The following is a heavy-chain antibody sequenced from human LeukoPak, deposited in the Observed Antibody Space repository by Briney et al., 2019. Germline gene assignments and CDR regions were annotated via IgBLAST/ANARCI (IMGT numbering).Heavy chain of an antibody. Sequence: PGGSLRLSCTGSGFTFSGYTMNWVRQAPGQGLEWVSSISPSGDSTWNADSVKGRFTIFRDNSRNSVTLQMNSLRADDTAMYYCGRDVLEETGAGGPWGQGALVTVSS. J-gene: IGHJ5*02. CDR1: GFTFSGYT. CDR2: ISPSGDST. D-gene: IGHD3-10*01. V-gene: IGHV3-21*01. CDR3: GRDVLEETGAGGP.